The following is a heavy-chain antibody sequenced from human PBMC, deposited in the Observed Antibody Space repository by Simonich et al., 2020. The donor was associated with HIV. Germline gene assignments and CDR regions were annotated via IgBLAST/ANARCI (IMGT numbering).Heavy chain of an antibody. CDR3: ARGFYQRLYYFDY. Sequence: QVQLQQWGAGLLKPSETLSLTCAVYGGSFSGYYCSWIRQPPGKGLEWIGEINPSGSTNYTPSLKSRVTISVDTSKNQFSLKLSSVTAADTAVYYCARGFYQRLYYFDYWGQGTLVTVSS. V-gene: IGHV4-34*01. D-gene: IGHD2-2*01. J-gene: IGHJ4*02. CDR2: INPSGST. CDR1: GGSFSGYY.